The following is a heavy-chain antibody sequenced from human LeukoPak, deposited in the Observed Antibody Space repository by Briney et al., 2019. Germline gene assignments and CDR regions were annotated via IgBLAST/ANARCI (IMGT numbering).Heavy chain of an antibody. V-gene: IGHV4-59*01. CDR2: IYYSGST. CDR3: ARGRRYDFWSGPTLEY. J-gene: IGHJ4*02. D-gene: IGHD3-3*01. CDR1: GGSISSYY. Sequence: SSETLSLTCTVSGGSISSYYWSWIRQPPGKGLEWIGYIYYSGSTNYNPSLKSRVTISVDTSKNQFSLKLSSVTAADTAVYYCARGRRYDFWSGPTLEYWGQGTLVTVSS.